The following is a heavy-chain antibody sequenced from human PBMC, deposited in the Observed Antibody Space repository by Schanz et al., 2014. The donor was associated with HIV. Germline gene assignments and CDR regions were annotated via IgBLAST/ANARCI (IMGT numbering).Heavy chain of an antibody. D-gene: IGHD2-15*01. CDR2: INPNSGGT. Sequence: QVQLVQSGAEVKNPGASVKVSCKASGHTFTNYGISWVRQAPGQGLEWMGWINPNSGGTNYAQKFQGRVTMTRDTSISTAYMELSRLRSDDTAVYYCARGRSGYCSGGSCPYGRYYFDYWGQGTLVTVSS. V-gene: IGHV1-2*02. CDR1: GHTFTNYG. J-gene: IGHJ4*02. CDR3: ARGRSGYCSGGSCPYGRYYFDY.